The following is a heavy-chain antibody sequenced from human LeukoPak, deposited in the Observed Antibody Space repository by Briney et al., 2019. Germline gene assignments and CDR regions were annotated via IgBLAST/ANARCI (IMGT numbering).Heavy chain of an antibody. Sequence: ASVKVSCKASGYTLTSYYMHWVRQAPGQGLEWMGLINPSGGSTVYAQKFQGTVTMTRHTSTSTVYLELSSLRSEDTAVYYCARDTSSAYYFDYWGQGTLVTVSS. CDR3: ARDTSSAYYFDY. V-gene: IGHV1-46*01. CDR2: INPSGGST. J-gene: IGHJ4*02. D-gene: IGHD6-13*01. CDR1: GYTLTSYY.